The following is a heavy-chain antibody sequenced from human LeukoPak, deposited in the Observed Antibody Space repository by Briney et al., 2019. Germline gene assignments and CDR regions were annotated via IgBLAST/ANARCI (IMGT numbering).Heavy chain of an antibody. CDR2: ISAYNGNT. Sequence: AASVKVSCKASGYTFTSYGISWVRQAPGQGLEWMGWISAYNGNTNYAQKPQGRVTMTTDTSTSTAYMELRSLRSDDTAVYYCARSEALWFGTTQNFDYWGQGTLVTVSS. D-gene: IGHD3-10*01. CDR3: ARSEALWFGTTQNFDY. CDR1: GYTFTSYG. J-gene: IGHJ4*02. V-gene: IGHV1-18*01.